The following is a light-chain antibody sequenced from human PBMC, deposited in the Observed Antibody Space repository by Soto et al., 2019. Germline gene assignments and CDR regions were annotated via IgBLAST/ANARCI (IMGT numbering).Light chain of an antibody. J-gene: IGLJ3*02. CDR3: LLSYSSARL. CDR1: TGAVTSGHY. Sequence: QAVVTQEPSLTVSPGRTVTLTCGSSTGAVTSGHYPHWLQQKPGQAPRTLIYDTTNRHSWTPARFSGSLLGGKAALTLSGAQPEDEADYYCLLSYSSARLFGGGTKLTVL. V-gene: IGLV7-46*01. CDR2: DTT.